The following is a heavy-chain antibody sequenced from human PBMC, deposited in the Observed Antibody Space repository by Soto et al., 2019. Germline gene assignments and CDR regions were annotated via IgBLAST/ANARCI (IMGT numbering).Heavy chain of an antibody. J-gene: IGHJ6*02. CDR1: SGSIDTTNW. V-gene: IGHV4-4*02. CDR2: IFHSGNT. CDR3: ARRTWGMDV. Sequence: QVQLQESGPGLVKPSGTLSLTCAVSSGSIDTTNWWSWVRQPPGKGLEWIGEIFHSGNTYYNPSLASRVTISVDTSKNQFSLNLRSVNAADTAVYYCARRTWGMDVWGQGTKVTVSS. D-gene: IGHD2-8*01.